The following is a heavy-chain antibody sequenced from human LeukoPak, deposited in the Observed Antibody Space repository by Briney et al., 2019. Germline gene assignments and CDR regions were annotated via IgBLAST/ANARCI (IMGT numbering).Heavy chain of an antibody. D-gene: IGHD7-27*01. V-gene: IGHV3-53*01. J-gene: IGHJ4*02. CDR3: AKTGGPWD. CDR1: GFTVSTNF. Sequence: GVSLRLSCAASGFTVSTNFMTWVRQAPGKGMEWVSVIYRDGTTHYADSVKGRFTISRDSLRNTLDLQMNSLRAEDTAVYYCAKTGGPWDWGQGALVTVSS. CDR2: IYRDGTT.